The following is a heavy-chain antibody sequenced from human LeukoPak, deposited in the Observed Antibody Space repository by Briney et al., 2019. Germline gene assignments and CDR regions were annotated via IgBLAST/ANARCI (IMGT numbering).Heavy chain of an antibody. CDR3: AGGAVLRYFDWLFLIDAFDI. CDR1: GGSFSGYY. Sequence: TSETLSLTCAVYGGSFSGYYWSWIRQPPGKGLEWIGEINNSGSTNYNPSLKSRVTISVDTSKNQFSLKLSSVTAADTAVYYCAGGAVLRYFDWLFLIDAFDIWGQGTMVTVSS. D-gene: IGHD3-9*01. CDR2: INNSGST. V-gene: IGHV4-34*01. J-gene: IGHJ3*02.